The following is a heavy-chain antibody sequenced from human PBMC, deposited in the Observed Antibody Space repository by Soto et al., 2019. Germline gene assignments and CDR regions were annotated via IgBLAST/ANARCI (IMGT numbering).Heavy chain of an antibody. CDR1: GGSISSSSYY. J-gene: IGHJ6*02. D-gene: IGHD2-2*01. Sequence: QLQLQESGPGLVKPSETLSLTCTVSGGSISSSSYYWGWIRQPPGKGLEWIGSIYYSGSTYYNPSLKSRVTISVDTSKNQFSLKLSSVTAADTAVYYCARTRFFRPPKGYYGMDVWGQGTTVTVSS. CDR3: ARTRFFRPPKGYYGMDV. CDR2: IYYSGST. V-gene: IGHV4-39*01.